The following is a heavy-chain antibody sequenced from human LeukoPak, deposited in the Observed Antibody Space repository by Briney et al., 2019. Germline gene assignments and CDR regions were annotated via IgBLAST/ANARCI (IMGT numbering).Heavy chain of an antibody. CDR2: IYYSGST. J-gene: IGHJ3*02. V-gene: IGHV4-59*01. CDR1: GGSISSYY. Sequence: SETLSLTCTVSGGSISSYYWSWIRQPPGKGLEWIGYIYYSGSTNYNPSLKSRVTISVDASKNQFSLKLSSVTAADTAVYYCARDVGDGYKTDAFDIWGQGTMVTVSS. D-gene: IGHD1-26*01. CDR3: ARDVGDGYKTDAFDI.